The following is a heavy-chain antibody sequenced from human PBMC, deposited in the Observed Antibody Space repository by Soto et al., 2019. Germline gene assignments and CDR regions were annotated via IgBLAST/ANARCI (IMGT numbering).Heavy chain of an antibody. J-gene: IGHJ4*02. V-gene: IGHV3-48*01. CDR1: GFTFSSYS. Sequence: EVQLVESGGGLVQPGGSLRLSCAASGFTFSSYSMNWVRQAPGKGLEWVSYISSSSSTIYYEDSVKGRFTISRDNAKNSLYLQMNSLRAEDTAVYYCARGITMVRGVDFDYWGQGSLVTVSS. D-gene: IGHD3-10*01. CDR3: ARGITMVRGVDFDY. CDR2: ISSSSSTI.